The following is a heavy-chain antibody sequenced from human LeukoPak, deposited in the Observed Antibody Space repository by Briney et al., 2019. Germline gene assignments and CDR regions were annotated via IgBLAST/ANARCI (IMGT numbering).Heavy chain of an antibody. CDR2: VFYTGST. CDR1: GGSIGRHC. CDR3: AREPGGARGYSYGYGHYYYMDV. J-gene: IGHJ6*03. V-gene: IGHV4-59*11. D-gene: IGHD5-18*01. Sequence: SETLSLTCTVSGGSIGRHCWSWIRQPPGKGLEWIGYVFYTGSTNYNPSLKSRVTISVDASRNQFSLKLSSVTAADTAVYYCAREPGGARGYSYGYGHYYYMDVWGKGTTVTVSS.